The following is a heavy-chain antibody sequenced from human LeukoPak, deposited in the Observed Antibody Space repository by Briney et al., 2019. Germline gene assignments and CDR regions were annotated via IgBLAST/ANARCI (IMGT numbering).Heavy chain of an antibody. CDR1: GGSISSYY. V-gene: IGHV4-59*08. CDR2: IYYSGST. D-gene: IGHD3-3*01. J-gene: IGHJ6*02. CDR3: ARRGLRFNYGMDV. Sequence: SETLSLTCTVSGGSISSYYWSWIRQPPGKGLEWIGYIYYSGSTNYNPSLKSRVTISVDTSNNQFSLKLSSVTAADTAVYYCARRGLRFNYGMDVWGQGTTVTVSS.